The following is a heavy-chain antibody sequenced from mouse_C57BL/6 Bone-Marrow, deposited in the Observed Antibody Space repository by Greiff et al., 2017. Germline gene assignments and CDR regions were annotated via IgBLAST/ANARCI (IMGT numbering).Heavy chain of an antibody. CDR2: IYPRSGNT. Sequence: QVQLQQSGAELARPGASVKLSCKASGYTFTSYGISWVKQRTGQGLEWIGEIYPRSGNTYYNEKFKGKATLTADKSSSTAYMELRSLTSEDSGVYFCAREVSSYYGSSWFAYWGQGTLVTVSA. CDR3: AREVSSYYGSSWFAY. V-gene: IGHV1-81*01. D-gene: IGHD1-1*01. J-gene: IGHJ3*01. CDR1: GYTFTSYG.